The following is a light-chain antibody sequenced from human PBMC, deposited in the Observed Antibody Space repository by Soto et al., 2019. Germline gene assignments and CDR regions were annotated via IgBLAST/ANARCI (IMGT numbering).Light chain of an antibody. V-gene: IGLV2-14*01. CDR3: APFRRGPIPV. CDR2: EVN. CDR1: RSDIGDSNF. J-gene: IGLJ1*01. Sequence: QSVLTQPASVSGSPGQSVTISCTGPRSDIGDSNFISWYQHSPGKAPRLLIYEVNNRPSGVSKRFSGSKAGNTASLTISGLLGDDEADYFLAPFRRGPIPVFGSGTKVTVL.